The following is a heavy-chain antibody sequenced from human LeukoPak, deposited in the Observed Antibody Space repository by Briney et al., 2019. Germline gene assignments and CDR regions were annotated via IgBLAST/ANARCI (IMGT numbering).Heavy chain of an antibody. D-gene: IGHD3-9*01. CDR2: ISSSGSTI. J-gene: IGHJ5*02. CDR3: AKGRRYNILTGYYVSEVDP. Sequence: SGGSLRLSCAASGFTFSSYEMNWVRQAPGKGLEWVSYISSSGSTIYYADSVKGRFTISRDNAKNSLYLQMNSLRAEDTAVYYCAKGRRYNILTGYYVSEVDPWGQGTQVTVSS. CDR1: GFTFSSYE. V-gene: IGHV3-48*03.